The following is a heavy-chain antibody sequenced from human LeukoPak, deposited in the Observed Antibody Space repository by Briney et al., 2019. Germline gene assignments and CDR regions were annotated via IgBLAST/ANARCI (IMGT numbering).Heavy chain of an antibody. V-gene: IGHV1-2*02. CDR2: INPNSGGT. CDR3: ARSRTMIEKAFDI. D-gene: IGHD3-22*01. J-gene: IGHJ3*02. Sequence: VASVKVSCKASGYTFTGYYMHWVRQAPGQGLEWMGWINPNSGGTNYAQKFQGRVTMTRDTSISTAYMELSRLRSDDTAVYYCARSRTMIEKAFDIWGQGTMVTVSS. CDR1: GYTFTGYY.